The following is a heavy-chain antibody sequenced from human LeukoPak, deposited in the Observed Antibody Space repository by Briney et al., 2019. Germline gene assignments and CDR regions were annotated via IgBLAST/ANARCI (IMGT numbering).Heavy chain of an antibody. Sequence: PGGSLRLSCAASGFTFSDYYMSWIRQAPGKGLEWVSYISSSSSYTNYADSVKGRFTISRDNAKNSLYLQINSLRAEDTAVYYCARDSIAAAGTDYWGQGTLVTVSS. J-gene: IGHJ4*02. CDR3: ARDSIAAAGTDY. D-gene: IGHD6-13*01. V-gene: IGHV3-11*05. CDR1: GFTFSDYY. CDR2: ISSSSSYT.